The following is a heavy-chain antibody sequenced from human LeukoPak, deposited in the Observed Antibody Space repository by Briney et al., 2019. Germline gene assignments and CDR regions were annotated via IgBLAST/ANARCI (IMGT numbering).Heavy chain of an antibody. CDR1: GYTFTSYY. V-gene: IGHV1-46*01. D-gene: IGHD3-22*01. CDR2: INPSGGST. Sequence: ASVKVSCKASGYTFTSYYMHWVRRAPGQGLEWMGIINPSGGSTSYAQKFQGRVTMTRDTSTSTVYMELSSLRSEDTAVYYCARDGTSPYYYDSSGYYDYWGQGTLVTVSS. CDR3: ARDGTSPYYYDSSGYYDY. J-gene: IGHJ4*02.